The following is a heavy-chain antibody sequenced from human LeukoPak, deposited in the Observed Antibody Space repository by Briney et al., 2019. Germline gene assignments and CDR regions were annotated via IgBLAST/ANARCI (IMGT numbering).Heavy chain of an antibody. V-gene: IGHV1-24*01. Sequence: ASVKVSCTVSGYTLTELSMHWVRQAPGKGLEWMGGFDPEDGETIYAQKFQGRVTMTEDTSTDTAYMELSSLISEDTAVYYCARDPVLRYFDWQPLWGQGTLVTVSS. CDR1: GYTLTELS. CDR2: FDPEDGET. D-gene: IGHD3-9*01. J-gene: IGHJ4*02. CDR3: ARDPVLRYFDWQPL.